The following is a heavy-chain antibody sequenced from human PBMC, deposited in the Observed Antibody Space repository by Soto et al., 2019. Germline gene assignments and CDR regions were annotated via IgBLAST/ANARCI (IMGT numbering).Heavy chain of an antibody. J-gene: IGHJ4*02. CDR3: ARGQQAVYCSGGSCYYYYFDY. Sequence: PGGSLRLSCAASGFTFSSYWMHWVRQAPGKGLVWVSRINSDGSSTSYADSVKGRFTISRDNAKNTLYLQMNSLRAEDTAVYYCARGQQAVYCSGGSCYYYYFDYWGQGTLVTVSS. D-gene: IGHD2-15*01. V-gene: IGHV3-74*01. CDR2: INSDGSST. CDR1: GFTFSSYW.